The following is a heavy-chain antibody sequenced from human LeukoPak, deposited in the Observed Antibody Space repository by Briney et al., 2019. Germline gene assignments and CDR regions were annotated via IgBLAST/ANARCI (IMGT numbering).Heavy chain of an antibody. J-gene: IGHJ3*01. CDR2: IDDGGNT. V-gene: IGHV4-34*01. D-gene: IGHD2-21*02. Sequence: PSETLSLMCSVYGGSFSDYFWGWIRQPPGKGLEWIGEIDDGGNTNYNPSLMSRVLVTVEKSKKQFSLVMRSVTAADTAVYYCARFSKITWGDWGDAFDVWGQGTTVIVSS. CDR3: ARFSKITWGDWGDAFDV. CDR1: GGSFSDYF.